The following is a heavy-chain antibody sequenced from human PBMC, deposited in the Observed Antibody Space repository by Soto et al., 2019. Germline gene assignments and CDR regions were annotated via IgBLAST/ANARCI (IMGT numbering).Heavy chain of an antibody. Sequence: SETLSLTCAVYGGSFSGYYWSWIRQPPGKGLEWIGEINHSGSTNYNPSLKSRVTISVDTSKNQFSLKLSSVTAADTAVYYCARQPNYDYGDYGPMDYWGQGTLVNVSS. J-gene: IGHJ4*02. CDR2: INHSGST. CDR1: GGSFSGYY. CDR3: ARQPNYDYGDYGPMDY. V-gene: IGHV4-34*01. D-gene: IGHD4-17*01.